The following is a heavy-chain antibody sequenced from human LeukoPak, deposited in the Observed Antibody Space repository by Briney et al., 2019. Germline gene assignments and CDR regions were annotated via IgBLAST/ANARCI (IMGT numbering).Heavy chain of an antibody. J-gene: IGHJ4*02. CDR2: IYSGGST. Sequence: GGSLRLSCAASGFTVSSNYMSWVRQAPGKGLEWVSVIYSGGSTYYADSVKGRFTISRDNSKNTLYLQMNSLRAEDTAVYYCARTYYYDSSGCIDYWGQGTLVTVSS. D-gene: IGHD3-22*01. CDR1: GFTVSSNY. CDR3: ARTYYYDSSGCIDY. V-gene: IGHV3-53*01.